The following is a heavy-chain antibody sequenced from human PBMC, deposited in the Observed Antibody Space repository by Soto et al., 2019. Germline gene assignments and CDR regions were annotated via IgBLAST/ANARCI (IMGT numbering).Heavy chain of an antibody. D-gene: IGHD2-15*01. Sequence: QVHLVQSGAEVKKPGASVKVSCKASGYTFTSYDINWVRQAAGQGLEWMGWLNPNNHNTDYAQKFLCRVSMTSNASIRTAYMELSSLRAEDWAIYYCATVALVVSSPFESWGRGTPGTVSS. CDR3: ATVALVVSSPFES. J-gene: IGHJ4*02. V-gene: IGHV1-8*02. CDR1: GYTFTSYD. CDR2: LNPNNHNT.